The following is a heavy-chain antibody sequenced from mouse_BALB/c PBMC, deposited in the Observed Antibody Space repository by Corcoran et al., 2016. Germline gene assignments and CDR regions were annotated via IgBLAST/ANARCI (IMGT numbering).Heavy chain of an antibody. V-gene: IGHV1-18*01. J-gene: IGHJ2*01. CDR3: ARRDYFGSSPSDY. Sequence: EVLLQQSGPELVKPGASVKIPCKASGYIFTDYNMDWVKQSHGKSLEWIGDINPNNGGTIYNQKFKGKPTLTVDKSSSTAYMELRSLTSEDTAVYYCARRDYFGSSPSDYWGQGTTLTVSS. CDR2: INPNNGGT. D-gene: IGHD1-1*01. CDR1: GYIFTDYN.